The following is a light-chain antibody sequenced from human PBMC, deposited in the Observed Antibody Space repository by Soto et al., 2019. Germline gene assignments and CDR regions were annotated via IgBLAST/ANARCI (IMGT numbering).Light chain of an antibody. CDR1: SSDIGGYNY. CDR3: SSYTSSSTHVV. Sequence: QAVVTQPASVSGSPGQSITISCTGTSSDIGGYNYVSWYQQHPGQAPKLMIYDVSNRPSGVSNRFSGSKSGNTASLTISGLQAEDEADYYCSSYTSSSTHVVFGGGTKLTVL. CDR2: DVS. J-gene: IGLJ2*01. V-gene: IGLV2-14*01.